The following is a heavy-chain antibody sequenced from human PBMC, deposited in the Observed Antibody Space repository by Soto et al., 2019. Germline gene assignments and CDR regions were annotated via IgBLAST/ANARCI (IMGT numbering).Heavy chain of an antibody. CDR3: ARGTQLPYYFDY. Sequence: SEPLSITCTVSGGSISIYYWSWIRQPPGKGLEWIGYIYYSGSTNYNPSLKSRVTISEDTSKNQFSLKLSSVTAADTAMYYCARGTQLPYYFDYWGQGTLVTVSS. D-gene: IGHD2-2*01. CDR2: IYYSGST. J-gene: IGHJ4*02. V-gene: IGHV4-59*01. CDR1: GGSISIYY.